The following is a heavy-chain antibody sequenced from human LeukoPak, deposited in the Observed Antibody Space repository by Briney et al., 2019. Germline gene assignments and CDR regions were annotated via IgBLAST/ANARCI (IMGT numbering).Heavy chain of an antibody. V-gene: IGHV3-43*01. J-gene: IGHJ4*02. D-gene: IGHD3-10*01. CDR2: INWDGGTT. CDR1: GFTFDDYT. CDR3: ARGHYYGSGSPFDY. Sequence: PGGSLRLSCAASGFTFDDYTMHWVRQAPGKGLEWVSLINWDGGTTYYADSVKGRFTISRDNAKDSLYLQMNSLRAEDTAVYYCARGHYYGSGSPFDYWGQGTLVTVSS.